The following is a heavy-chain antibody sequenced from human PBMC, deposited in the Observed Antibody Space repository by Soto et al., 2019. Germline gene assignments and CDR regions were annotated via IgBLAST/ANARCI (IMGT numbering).Heavy chain of an antibody. J-gene: IGHJ4*02. Sequence: QITLKESGPTLVKPTQTLTLTCTFSGFSLSTRGVGVGWIRQPPGKALEWLALLYWDDDKGYSPSLKRRLTITQDPPKNQVVLTVNHMDPVDTATYYCAHRPRGYSYYFDYWGQGTLVTVSS. CDR2: LYWDDDK. CDR3: AHRPRGYSYYFDY. V-gene: IGHV2-5*02. D-gene: IGHD5-18*01. CDR1: GFSLSTRGVG.